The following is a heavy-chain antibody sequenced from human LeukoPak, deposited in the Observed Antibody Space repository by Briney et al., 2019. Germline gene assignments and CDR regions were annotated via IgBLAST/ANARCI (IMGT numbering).Heavy chain of an antibody. CDR3: AKDVRITMVRIFDY. V-gene: IGHV3-7*03. CDR1: GFSFSTYW. J-gene: IGHJ4*02. Sequence: PGGSLRLSCAASGFSFSTYWMSWVRQAPGKGLEWVATINQDVSQIKYVDSVKGRFTISRDNAKNSLYLQMNSLRAEDTALYYCAKDVRITMVRIFDYWGQGTLVTVSS. D-gene: IGHD3-10*01. CDR2: INQDVSQI.